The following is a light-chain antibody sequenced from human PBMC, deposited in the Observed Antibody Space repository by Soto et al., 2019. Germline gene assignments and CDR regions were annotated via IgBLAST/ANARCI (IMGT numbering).Light chain of an antibody. CDR2: AAS. Sequence: DIQMTQSPSSLAASVGDRVTINCRASQSFDNYLNWYQQTPGKAPKILIYAASTLQSGVPSRFSASGSGTDFTLTFSSLQPEDFETYYCQQTYSTRWTFGQGTKVDIK. J-gene: IGKJ1*01. V-gene: IGKV1-39*01. CDR3: QQTYSTRWT. CDR1: QSFDNY.